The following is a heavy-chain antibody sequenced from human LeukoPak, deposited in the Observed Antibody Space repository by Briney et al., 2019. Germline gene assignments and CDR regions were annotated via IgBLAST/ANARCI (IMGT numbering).Heavy chain of an antibody. CDR1: GGSISSYY. Sequence: SETLSLTCTVSGGSISSYYWSWIRQPPGKGLEWIGYIYYSGSTNYNPSLKSRVTISVDTSKNQFSLKLSSVTAADTAVYYCARGEGYYYYGMDVRGQGTTVTVSS. D-gene: IGHD1-26*01. V-gene: IGHV4-59*01. CDR3: ARGEGYYYYGMDV. CDR2: IYYSGST. J-gene: IGHJ6*02.